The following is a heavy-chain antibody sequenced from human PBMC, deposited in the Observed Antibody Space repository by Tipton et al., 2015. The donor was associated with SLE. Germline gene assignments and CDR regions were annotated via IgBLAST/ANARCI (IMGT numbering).Heavy chain of an antibody. V-gene: IGHV3-7*04. Sequence: GSLRLSRSSSGFSFSSYWMSWVRQAPGKGLEWVAIIKQDGSVRHYVDSLRGRFSISRDTAKNALYLEMNSLRAEDTATYYCVGGGGWLPEYWGQGTLVTVSS. J-gene: IGHJ4*02. CDR2: IKQDGSVR. D-gene: IGHD6-19*01. CDR3: VGGGGWLPEY. CDR1: GFSFSSYW.